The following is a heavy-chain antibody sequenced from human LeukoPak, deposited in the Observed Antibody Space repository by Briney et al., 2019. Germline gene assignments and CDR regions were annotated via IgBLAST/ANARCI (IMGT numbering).Heavy chain of an antibody. D-gene: IGHD5-24*01. V-gene: IGHV3-7*01. CDR1: GFTFSSYW. CDR3: AKGGRWLQFEY. CDR2: IKQDGSEK. Sequence: PGGSLRLSCAASGFTFSSYWMSWVRQAPGKGLEWVANIKQDGSEKYYVDSVKGRFTTSRDNAKNSLYLQMNSLRAEGTAVYYCAKGGRWLQFEYWGQGTLVTVSS. J-gene: IGHJ4*02.